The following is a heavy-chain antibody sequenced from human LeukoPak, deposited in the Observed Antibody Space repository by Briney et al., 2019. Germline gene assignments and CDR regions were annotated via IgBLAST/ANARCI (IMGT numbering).Heavy chain of an antibody. J-gene: IGHJ4*02. CDR2: INHSGST. CDR3: ARLVPGNYDILTGDPKVVFDF. Sequence: PSETLSLTCAVYGGSFSGYYWSWIRQPPGKGLEWIEEINHSGSTNYNPSLKSRVTISVDTSKNQFSLKLSSVTAADTAVYYCARLVPGNYDILTGDPKVVFDFWGQGALVTVSS. D-gene: IGHD3-9*01. CDR1: GGSFSGYY. V-gene: IGHV4-34*01.